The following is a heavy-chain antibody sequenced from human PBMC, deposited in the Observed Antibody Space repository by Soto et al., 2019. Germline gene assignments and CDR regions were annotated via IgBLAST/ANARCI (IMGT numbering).Heavy chain of an antibody. D-gene: IGHD6-6*01. V-gene: IGHV1-69*06. CDR2: IIPIFGTA. CDR3: ARRFGLYISSSPDYYYYSTDV. Sequence: ASVKVSCKASGGTFSSYAISWVRQAPGQGLEWMGGIIPIFGTANYAQKFQGRVTITADKSTSTAYMELSSLRSEDTAVYYCARRFGLYISSSPDYYYYSTDVWGQGTTVTVSS. J-gene: IGHJ6*02. CDR1: GGTFSSYA.